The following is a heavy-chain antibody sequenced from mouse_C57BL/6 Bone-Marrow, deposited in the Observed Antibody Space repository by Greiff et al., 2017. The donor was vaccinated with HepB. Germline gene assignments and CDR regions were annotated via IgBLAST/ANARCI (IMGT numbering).Heavy chain of an antibody. Sequence: EVQLQQSGAELVRPGASVKLSCTASGFNIKDYYMHWVKQRPEQGLEWIGRIDPEDGDTEYAPKFQGKATMTADTSSNTAYLQLSSLTSEDTAVYYCTTPCITTVVDYYAMDYWGQGTSVTVSS. CDR2: IDPEDGDT. D-gene: IGHD1-1*01. CDR3: TTPCITTVVDYYAMDY. V-gene: IGHV14-1*01. CDR1: GFNIKDYY. J-gene: IGHJ4*01.